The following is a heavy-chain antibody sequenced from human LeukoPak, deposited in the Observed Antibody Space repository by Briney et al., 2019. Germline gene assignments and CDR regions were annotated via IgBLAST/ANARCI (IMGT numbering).Heavy chain of an antibody. V-gene: IGHV3-21*01. D-gene: IGHD2-15*01. Sequence: GGSLRLSCAASGFTSTSYWMTWVRQAPGKGLEWVSSISSSSNYIYYADSVKGRFTISRDNAKNSLYLQMSNLRAEDSAVYYCARDPRYCSGDSCYSWGQGTLVTVSS. CDR3: ARDPRYCSGDSCYS. CDR1: GFTSTSYW. CDR2: ISSSSNYI. J-gene: IGHJ4*02.